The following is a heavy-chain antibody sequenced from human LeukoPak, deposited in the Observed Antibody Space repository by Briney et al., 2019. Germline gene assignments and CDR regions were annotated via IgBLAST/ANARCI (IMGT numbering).Heavy chain of an antibody. CDR2: MNPNSGNT. J-gene: IGHJ4*02. CDR1: GYTFTSYD. V-gene: IGHV1-8*01. Sequence: ASVKVSCKASGYTFTSYDINWVRQATGQGLECMGWMNPNSGNTGYAQKFQGRVTMTRNTSISTAYMELSSLRSEDTAVYYCARVVDDSSGYQIDYWGQGTLVTVSS. CDR3: ARVVDDSSGYQIDY. D-gene: IGHD3-22*01.